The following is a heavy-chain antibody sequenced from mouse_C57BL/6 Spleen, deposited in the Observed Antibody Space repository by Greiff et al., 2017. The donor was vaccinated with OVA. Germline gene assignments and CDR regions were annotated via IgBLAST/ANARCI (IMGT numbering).Heavy chain of an antibody. V-gene: IGHV1-64*01. Sequence: QVQLQQPGAELVMPGASVKLSCKASGYTFTSYWMPWVKQRPGQGLEWIGMIHPNSGSTNYKEKFKSKATLTVDKSSSTAYMQLSSLTSEDSAVYYCANYGSSYEDAYWGQGTLVTVSA. CDR1: GYTFTSYW. J-gene: IGHJ3*01. CDR3: ANYGSSYEDAY. D-gene: IGHD1-1*01. CDR2: IHPNSGST.